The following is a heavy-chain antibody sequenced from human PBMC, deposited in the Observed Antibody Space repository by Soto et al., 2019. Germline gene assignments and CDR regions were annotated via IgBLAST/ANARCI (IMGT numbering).Heavy chain of an antibody. D-gene: IGHD3-10*01. V-gene: IGHV4-59*01. J-gene: IGHJ3*02. Sequence: QVQLQESGPGLVKPSETLSLTCTVSGGSISSYYWSWIRQPPGKGLGWIGYIYYSGSTNYTPSLKSRVTISVDTSKNQFSLKLSSVTAADTAVYYCARVWGGAFDIWGQGTMVTVSS. CDR1: GGSISSYY. CDR3: ARVWGGAFDI. CDR2: IYYSGST.